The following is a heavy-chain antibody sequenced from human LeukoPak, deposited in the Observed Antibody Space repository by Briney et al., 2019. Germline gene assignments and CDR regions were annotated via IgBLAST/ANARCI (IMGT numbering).Heavy chain of an antibody. Sequence: PSETLSLTCTVSGGSISSGDYYWSWIRQPPGTGLEWIGYIYYSGSTYYNPSLKSRVTISVDTSKNQFSLKLSSVTAADTAVYYCARASGDYYDSSVPSEFDYWGQGTLVTVSS. D-gene: IGHD3-22*01. CDR1: GGSISSGDYY. V-gene: IGHV4-30-4*01. CDR3: ARASGDYYDSSVPSEFDY. CDR2: IYYSGST. J-gene: IGHJ4*02.